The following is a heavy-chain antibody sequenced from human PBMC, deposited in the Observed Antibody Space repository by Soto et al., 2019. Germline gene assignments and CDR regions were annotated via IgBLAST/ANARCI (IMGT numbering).Heavy chain of an antibody. J-gene: IGHJ4*02. CDR1: GGSISSYY. V-gene: IGHV4-59*01. Sequence: PSETLSLTCTVSGGSISSYYWSWIRQPPGKGLEWIGYIYYSGSTNYNPSLKSRVTISVDTSKNQFSLKLSSVTAADTAVYYCAREYSSGWKTLYFDYWGQGTLVTV. D-gene: IGHD6-19*01. CDR2: IYYSGST. CDR3: AREYSSGWKTLYFDY.